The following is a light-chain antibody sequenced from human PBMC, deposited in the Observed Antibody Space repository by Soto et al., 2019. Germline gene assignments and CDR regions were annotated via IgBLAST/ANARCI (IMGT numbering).Light chain of an antibody. V-gene: IGKV1-39*01. J-gene: IGKJ1*01. CDR1: QTIIGY. CDR3: QQSYTNPRR. Sequence: IQMPHSPSSMYATIGDSVTITCRASQTIIGYLNWYQQKPGKAPRLLINAASNLQSGVPSRFRGSGSETDFTLTITSLQPEDFATYYCQQSYTNPRRFGQGTKV. CDR2: AAS.